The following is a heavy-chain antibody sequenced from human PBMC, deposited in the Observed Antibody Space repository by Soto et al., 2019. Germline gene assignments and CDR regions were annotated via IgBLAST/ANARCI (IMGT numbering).Heavy chain of an antibody. J-gene: IGHJ6*02. CDR1: GFTFSSYG. V-gene: IGHV3-30*18. CDR2: ISYDGSNK. D-gene: IGHD1-26*01. Sequence: PGGSLRLSCAASGFTFSSYGMHWVRQAPGKGLEWVAVISYDGSNKYYADSVKGRFTISRDNSKNTLYLQMNSLRAEDTAVYYCAKEPYSGSYPGYYGMDVWGQGTTVTVSS. CDR3: AKEPYSGSYPGYYGMDV.